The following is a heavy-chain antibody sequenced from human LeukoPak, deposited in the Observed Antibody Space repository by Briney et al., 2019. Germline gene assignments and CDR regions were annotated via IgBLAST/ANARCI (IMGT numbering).Heavy chain of an antibody. J-gene: IGHJ4*02. Sequence: ALVKVSCKASGYTFISYYIHWVRQAPGQGLEWMGLINPSSGNTPYAQQFQGRVTMTRDTSTSTVYMELSSLRSEDTAVYYCARHSLIGTTPFDYWGQGTLVTVPS. CDR2: INPSSGNT. CDR1: GYTFISYY. V-gene: IGHV1-46*01. CDR3: ARHSLIGTTPFDY. D-gene: IGHD1-20*01.